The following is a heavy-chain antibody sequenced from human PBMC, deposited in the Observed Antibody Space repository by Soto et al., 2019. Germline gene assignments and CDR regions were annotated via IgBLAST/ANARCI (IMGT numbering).Heavy chain of an antibody. CDR1: GYTFTSYD. V-gene: IGHV1-8*01. J-gene: IGHJ4*02. CDR2: MNLNSGNT. D-gene: IGHD4-17*01. CDR3: ARANGDFDY. Sequence: ASVKVSCKASGYTFTSYDINWVRQATGQGLEWTGWMNLNSGNTGYAQKFRGRVTMTRNTAISTAYMELSRLSSDDTAVYYCARANGDFDYWGQGTLVTVSS.